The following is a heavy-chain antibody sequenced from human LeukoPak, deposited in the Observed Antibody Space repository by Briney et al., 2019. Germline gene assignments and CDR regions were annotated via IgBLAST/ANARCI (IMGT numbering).Heavy chain of an antibody. Sequence: PSETLSLTCTVSGGSISNYYWNWIRQPPGKGLEWIGYIYYTGNTNYNPSLKSRVTVSVDTSKNQFSLKLSSVTAADTAVYYCARDRLQLQSWGQGTLVTVSS. D-gene: IGHD5-24*01. J-gene: IGHJ5*02. CDR1: GGSISNYY. CDR3: ARDRLQLQS. V-gene: IGHV4-59*01. CDR2: IYYTGNT.